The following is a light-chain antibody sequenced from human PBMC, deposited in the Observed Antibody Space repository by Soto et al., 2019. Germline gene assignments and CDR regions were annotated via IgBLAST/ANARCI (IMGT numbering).Light chain of an antibody. CDR3: QQYNSYWT. Sequence: DIQLTQSPSSLSVSVGDRVTITCQTSQDINTYLNWYQQKPGRAPKLLIYDASNLETGVASRFSGSGSGTEFTLTISSLQPDDFATYYCQQYNSYWTFGQGTKVDIK. CDR1: QDINTY. CDR2: DAS. J-gene: IGKJ1*01. V-gene: IGKV1-33*01.